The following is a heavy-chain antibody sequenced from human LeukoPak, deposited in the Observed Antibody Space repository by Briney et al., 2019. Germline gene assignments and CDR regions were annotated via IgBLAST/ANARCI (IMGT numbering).Heavy chain of an antibody. CDR3: ARHGYEWGLDI. V-gene: IGHV4-39*01. CDR2: IYYSGST. J-gene: IGHJ3*02. CDR1: GGSLSRSSYY. D-gene: IGHD1-26*01. Sequence: SETLSLTCTVSGGSLSRSSYYWGWIRQPPGKGLEWIGSIYYSGSTYYNPFLKSRVTISVDTSKNQFSLRLSSVTAADTAVYYCARHGYEWGLDIWGQGTMVTVSS.